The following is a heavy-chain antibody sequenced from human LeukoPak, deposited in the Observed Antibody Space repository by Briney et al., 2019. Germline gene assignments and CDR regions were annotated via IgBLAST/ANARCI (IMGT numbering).Heavy chain of an antibody. Sequence: GGSLRLSCAASGFTVSSNYMSWVRQAPGKELEWVSVIYSGGSTYYADSVKGRFTISRDNSKNTLYLQMNSLRAEDTAVYYCARGPLLIVGATDFDYWGQGTLVTVSS. J-gene: IGHJ4*02. D-gene: IGHD1-26*01. CDR3: ARGPLLIVGATDFDY. CDR1: GFTVSSNY. V-gene: IGHV3-53*01. CDR2: IYSGGST.